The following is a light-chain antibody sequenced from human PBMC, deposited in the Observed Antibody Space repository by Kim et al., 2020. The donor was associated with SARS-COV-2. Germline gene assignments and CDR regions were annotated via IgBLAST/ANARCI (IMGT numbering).Light chain of an antibody. CDR1: SSNIGADYD. J-gene: IGLJ3*02. CDR2: GDD. Sequence: QRVTISCTGSSSNIGADYDVHWYQHLLGTAPKLLIYGDDNRPSGVPDRFFGSRSGASASLAISGLQPEDEAYYYCQSYDTSLSGSVFGGGTKVTVL. CDR3: QSYDTSLSGSV. V-gene: IGLV1-40*03.